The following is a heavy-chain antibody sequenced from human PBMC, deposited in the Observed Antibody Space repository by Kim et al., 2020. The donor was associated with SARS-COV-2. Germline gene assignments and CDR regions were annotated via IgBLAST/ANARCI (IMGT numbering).Heavy chain of an antibody. CDR1: GFTFSSYG. D-gene: IGHD4-17*01. CDR2: IWYNGSNK. J-gene: IGHJ4*02. V-gene: IGHV3-33*08. Sequence: GGSLRLSCAASGFTFSSYGMHWVRQAPGKGLEWVAVIWYNGSNKYYADSVKGRFTISRDNSKNTLYLQMNSLRAEDTAVYYCARDSYGDDYGDYFDYWGQGTRVSVSS. CDR3: ARDSYGDDYGDYFDY.